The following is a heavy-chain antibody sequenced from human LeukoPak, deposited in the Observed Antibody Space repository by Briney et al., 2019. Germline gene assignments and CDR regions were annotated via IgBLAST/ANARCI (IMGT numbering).Heavy chain of an antibody. D-gene: IGHD4-17*01. V-gene: IGHV3-48*04. CDR3: TGGSYGDYEY. CDR2: ISSGSSTI. CDR1: GFTFSSYN. J-gene: IGHJ4*02. Sequence: PGGSLRLSCAASGFTFSSYNMNWVRQAPGKGLEWVSYISSGSSTIYYADSVKGRFTISRDNAQNSLYLQMNSLRAEDTAVYYCTGGSYGDYEYWGQGTLVTVSS.